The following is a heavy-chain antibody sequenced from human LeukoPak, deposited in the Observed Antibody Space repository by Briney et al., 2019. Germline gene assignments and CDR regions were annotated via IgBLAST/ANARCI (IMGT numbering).Heavy chain of an antibody. D-gene: IGHD5-18*01. Sequence: ASVKVSCKAAGYTLSSYDINWVRQAPGQGLEWMGWMNPSSGNTGYTQKFQGRVTMTRDTSISTAYMELSSLRSEDTALYYCARMRGYTYEYWYLDLWGRGTLVTVSS. CDR3: ARMRGYTYEYWYLDL. V-gene: IGHV1-8*01. CDR1: GYTLSSYD. J-gene: IGHJ2*01. CDR2: MNPSSGNT.